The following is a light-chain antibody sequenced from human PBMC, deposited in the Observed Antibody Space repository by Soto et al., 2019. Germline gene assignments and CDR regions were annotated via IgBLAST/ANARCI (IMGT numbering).Light chain of an antibody. CDR1: NSNIGSHT. V-gene: IGLV1-44*01. CDR2: NNN. CDR3: SVWDDSLDGWV. Sequence: QAVVTQPPSASGTPGQRVTISCSGSNSNIGSHTVNWYQQFPGTAPKLLMYNNNQRPSGVPDRFSGSKSGTSASLAIGGLQSEDEADYYCSVWDDSLDGWVFGGGTKLTVL. J-gene: IGLJ3*02.